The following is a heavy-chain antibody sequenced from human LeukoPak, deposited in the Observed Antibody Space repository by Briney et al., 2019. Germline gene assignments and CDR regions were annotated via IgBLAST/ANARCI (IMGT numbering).Heavy chain of an antibody. Sequence: SETLSLTCTVSGGSISSYYWSWIRHPPGKRLEWIGYIYYSGSTNYNPSLKSRVTISVDTSKNQFSLKLSSVTAADTAVYYCARSGSDDAFDIWGQGTMVTVSS. CDR1: GGSISSYY. V-gene: IGHV4-59*01. J-gene: IGHJ3*02. D-gene: IGHD1-26*01. CDR3: ARSGSDDAFDI. CDR2: IYYSGST.